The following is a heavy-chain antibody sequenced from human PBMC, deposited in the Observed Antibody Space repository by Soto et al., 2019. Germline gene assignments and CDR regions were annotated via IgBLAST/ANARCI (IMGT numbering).Heavy chain of an antibody. Sequence: QVQLVQSGAEVKKPGASVKVSCKASGYTFTSYGISWVRQAPGQGLEWMGWISAYNGNTNYAQKLQGRVTMTTDTSTCTAYMELRSLRSDDTAVYYCARASTYCTNGVCYHNWFDPWGQGTLVTVSS. CDR2: ISAYNGNT. CDR3: ARASTYCTNGVCYHNWFDP. J-gene: IGHJ5*02. D-gene: IGHD2-8*01. CDR1: GYTFTSYG. V-gene: IGHV1-18*04.